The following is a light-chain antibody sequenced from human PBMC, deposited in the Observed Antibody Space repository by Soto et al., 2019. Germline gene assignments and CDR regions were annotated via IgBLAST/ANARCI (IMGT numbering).Light chain of an antibody. Sequence: ENVLTQSPATLSLSPGEGATLSCRASQSINTYLAWYQQKPGQAPRLLIYDASKRATGIPARFSGSGSGTDFTLTISSLQSEDFEVYYCQQYNNWPPAFGGGTKVDIK. CDR3: QQYNNWPPA. V-gene: IGKV3-11*01. J-gene: IGKJ4*01. CDR2: DAS. CDR1: QSINTY.